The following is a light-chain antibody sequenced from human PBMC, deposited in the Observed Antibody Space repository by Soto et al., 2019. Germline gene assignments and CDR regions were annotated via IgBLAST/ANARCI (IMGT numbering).Light chain of an antibody. Sequence: DIQMTQSPSSLSAAVGDRVTITCRASQSISIYLNWYQQKPGKAPNLLIYTASSLQSGVPSRFRGSVSGTDFTLTISSLQPEDFATYYCQHSHSTPPTFGGGTKVEIK. CDR3: QHSHSTPPT. J-gene: IGKJ4*01. CDR2: TAS. CDR1: QSISIY. V-gene: IGKV1-39*01.